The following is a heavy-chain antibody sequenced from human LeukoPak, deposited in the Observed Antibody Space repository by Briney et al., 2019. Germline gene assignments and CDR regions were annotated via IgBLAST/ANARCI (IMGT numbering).Heavy chain of an antibody. CDR3: AGYIVVVPAAIDAFDI. CDR2: IYHSGST. J-gene: IGHJ3*02. Sequence: PGGSLRLSCAASGFTFSSYAMSWVRQAPGKGLEWIGSIYHSGSTYYNPSLKSRVTISVDTSKNQFSLKLSSVTAADTAVYYCAGYIVVVPAAIDAFDIWGQGTMVTVSS. D-gene: IGHD2-2*01. CDR1: GFTFSSYA. V-gene: IGHV4-38-2*01.